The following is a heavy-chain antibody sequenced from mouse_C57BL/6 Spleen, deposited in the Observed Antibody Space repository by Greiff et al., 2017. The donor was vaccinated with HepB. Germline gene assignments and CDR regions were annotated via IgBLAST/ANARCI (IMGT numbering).Heavy chain of an antibody. CDR3: ARDPILYDHYAMDY. CDR1: GFTFSSYA. CDR2: ISEGGSDT. D-gene: IGHD2-3*01. J-gene: IGHJ4*01. Sequence: EVKLVESGGGLVKPGGSLKLSCAASGFTFSSYAMSWVRQTPEKRLEWVATISEGGSDTYYPDNVKGRFTISRDNAKNNLYLQMSHLKSEDTAMYYCARDPILYDHYAMDYWGQGTSVTVSS. V-gene: IGHV5-4*01.